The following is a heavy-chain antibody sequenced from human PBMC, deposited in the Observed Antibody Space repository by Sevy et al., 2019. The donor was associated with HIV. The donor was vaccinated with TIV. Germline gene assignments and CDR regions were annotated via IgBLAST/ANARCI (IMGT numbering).Heavy chain of an antibody. CDR2: IKSEFDGGAI. D-gene: IGHD5-12*01. J-gene: IGHJ6*02. V-gene: IGHV3-15*01. Sequence: GGSLRLSCTASGFTFSSAWMSWVRQAPGKGLEWVGRIKSEFDGGAIDYAAPVKGRFSISREDSKNTVYLQMKSLKTDDTAVYYRITDPAYSGYDEEVINYYFYGMDVWGQGTTVTVSS. CDR3: ITDPAYSGYDEEVINYYFYGMDV. CDR1: GFTFSSAW.